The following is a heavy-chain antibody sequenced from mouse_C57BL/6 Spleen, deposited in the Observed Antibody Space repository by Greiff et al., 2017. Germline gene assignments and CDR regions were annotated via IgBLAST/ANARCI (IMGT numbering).Heavy chain of an antibody. D-gene: IGHD4-1*01. CDR1: GYSFTDSY. CDR3: ASGGLGNNYAMDY. J-gene: IGHJ4*01. CDR2: INPNYGTT. Sequence: EVQLQQSGPELVKPGASVKISCKASGYSFTDSYMNWVKQSNGKSLEWIGVINPNYGTTSYNQKFKGKATLTVDQSASSAYMQRNSLTSEDSAVYDCASGGLGNNYAMDYWGQGTSVTVSS. V-gene: IGHV1-39*01.